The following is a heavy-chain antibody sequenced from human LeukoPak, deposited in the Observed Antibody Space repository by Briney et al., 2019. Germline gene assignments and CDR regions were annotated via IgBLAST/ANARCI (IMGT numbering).Heavy chain of an antibody. J-gene: IGHJ3*02. CDR3: ARSYDYVWGSYRYTSGGASDI. D-gene: IGHD3-16*02. CDR1: GGSISSGDYY. V-gene: IGHV4-30-4*08. CDR2: IYYSGST. Sequence: PSQTLSLTCTVSGGSISSGDYYWSWIRRPPGKGLEWIGYIYYSGSTYYNPSLKSRVTISVDTSKNQFSLKLSSVTAADTAVYYCARSYDYVWGSYRYTSGGASDIWGQGTMVTVSS.